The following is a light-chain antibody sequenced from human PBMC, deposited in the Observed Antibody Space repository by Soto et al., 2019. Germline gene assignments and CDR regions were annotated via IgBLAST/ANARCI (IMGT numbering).Light chain of an antibody. Sequence: QSALTQPASVSGSPGQSITISCTGTSGDVGGSNSVSWYQHHPGKAPKLMIYDVNNRPSGVSNRFSGSKSGNTASLTISGLQPDDEADYYCSSYAGSNYLAIFGGGTQLTVL. CDR2: DVN. CDR1: SGDVGGSNS. V-gene: IGLV2-14*01. CDR3: SSYAGSNYLAI. J-gene: IGLJ2*01.